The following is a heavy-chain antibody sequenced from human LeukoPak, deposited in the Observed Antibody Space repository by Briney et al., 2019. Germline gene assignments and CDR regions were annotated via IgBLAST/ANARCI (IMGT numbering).Heavy chain of an antibody. J-gene: IGHJ4*02. CDR1: GYSFTNYW. V-gene: IGHV5-51*01. CDR3: ARLIVGTTRYFDY. D-gene: IGHD1-26*01. CDR2: IYPGDSDT. Sequence: GESLKISCEGSGYSFTNYWIGWVRPMPGKGLEWMGIIYPGDSDTRYSPSFQGQVTISADKSISTAYLQWSSLKASDTAMYYCARLIVGTTRYFDYWGQGTLVTVSS.